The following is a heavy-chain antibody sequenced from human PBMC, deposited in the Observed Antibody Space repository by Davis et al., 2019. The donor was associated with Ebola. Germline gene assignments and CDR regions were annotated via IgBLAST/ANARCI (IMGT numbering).Heavy chain of an antibody. CDR2: INHSGST. D-gene: IGHD6-13*01. CDR1: GGSFSGYY. J-gene: IGHJ4*02. V-gene: IGHV4-34*01. CDR3: AREQQLVWYYFDY. Sequence: GSLRLSCAVYGGSFSGYYWSWIRQPPGKGLEWIGEINHSGSTNYNPSLKSRVTISVDTSKNQFSLKLSSVTAADTAVYYCAREQQLVWYYFDYWGQGTLVTVSS.